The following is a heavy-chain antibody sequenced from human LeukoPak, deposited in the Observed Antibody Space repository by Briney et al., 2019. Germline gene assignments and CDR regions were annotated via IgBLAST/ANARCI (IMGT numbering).Heavy chain of an antibody. Sequence: GASVKVSCKASGGTFSSYAISWVRQAPGQGLEWMGGIIPIFGTANYAQKFQGRVTITADESTSTAYMELSSLRSGDTAVYYCARTYYYDSSGYYLPKGWFDPWGQGTLVTVSS. V-gene: IGHV1-69*13. J-gene: IGHJ5*02. D-gene: IGHD3-22*01. CDR3: ARTYYYDSSGYYLPKGWFDP. CDR1: GGTFSSYA. CDR2: IIPIFGTA.